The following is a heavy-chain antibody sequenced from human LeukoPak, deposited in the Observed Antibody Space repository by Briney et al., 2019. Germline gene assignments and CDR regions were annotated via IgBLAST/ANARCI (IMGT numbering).Heavy chain of an antibody. Sequence: GGSLRLSCAASGFTFSSYSMNWVRQAPGKGLEWVSYISSSRSIKYNADSVKGRFTISRDNAKNSLYLQMNSLRAEDTAVYYCARYTPEGTGTFWNYYYGMDVWGQGTTVTVSS. CDR3: ARYTPEGTGTFWNYYYGMDV. CDR1: GFTFSSYS. V-gene: IGHV3-48*01. D-gene: IGHD1-1*01. J-gene: IGHJ6*02. CDR2: ISSSRSIK.